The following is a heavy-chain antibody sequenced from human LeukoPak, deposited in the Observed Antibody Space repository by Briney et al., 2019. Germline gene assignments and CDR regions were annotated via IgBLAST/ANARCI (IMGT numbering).Heavy chain of an antibody. V-gene: IGHV1-2*02. D-gene: IGHD3-3*01. CDR2: INTKSGRT. Sequence: ASVKVSCKTSGYSFTDYYIHWVRQAPGQGLEWMGWINTKSGRTSSARKFQGRVTMTRDPSITTVYVDMAWLTSDDTAIYFYAKADFIDAGPYLIGPWGQGTLVTVSS. CDR3: AKADFIDAGPYLIGP. CDR1: GYSFTDYY. J-gene: IGHJ5*02.